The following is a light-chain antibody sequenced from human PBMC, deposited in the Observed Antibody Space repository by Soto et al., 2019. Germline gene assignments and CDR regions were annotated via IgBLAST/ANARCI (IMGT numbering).Light chain of an antibody. CDR3: QYYNSYSEA. V-gene: IGKV1-5*03. CDR1: QTISSW. Sequence: DIQMTQSPSPLSGSVGDRVTITCRASQTISSWLAWYQQKPGKAPKLLIYKASTLKSGVPSRFSGSGSGTEFTLTISSLQPDDFATYYCQYYNSYSEAFGQGTKVDIK. J-gene: IGKJ1*01. CDR2: KAS.